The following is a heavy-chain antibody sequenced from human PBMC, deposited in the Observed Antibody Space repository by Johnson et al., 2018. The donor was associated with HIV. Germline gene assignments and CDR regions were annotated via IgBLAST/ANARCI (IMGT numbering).Heavy chain of an antibody. CDR2: ISGGEDDT. CDR3: ATLKGPRLHIAARRPDAFDI. Sequence: VQLVESGGGLVQPGGSLRLSCVASGFSFIDYAMIWVRQAPGKGLEWVSFISGGEDDTYYADSVKGRFTISRDNSKTTLYLQMNSLRDEDTAVYYCATLKGPRLHIAARRPDAFDIWGQGTMVTVSS. J-gene: IGHJ3*02. V-gene: IGHV3-23*04. CDR1: GFSFIDYA. D-gene: IGHD6-6*01.